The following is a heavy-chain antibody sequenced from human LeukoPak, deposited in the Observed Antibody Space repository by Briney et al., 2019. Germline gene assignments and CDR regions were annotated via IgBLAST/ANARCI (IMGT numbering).Heavy chain of an antibody. V-gene: IGHV3-30*02. CDR1: GFTFSSYG. J-gene: IGHJ4*02. D-gene: IGHD3-3*01. CDR2: IRYDGSNK. Sequence: PGGSLRLSCAASGFTFSSYGMHWVRQAPGKGLEWVAFIRYDGSNKYYADSVKGRFTISRDKSKNTLYLQMNSLRAEDTAVYYCAKDPTAGFWSGYYFDYWGQGTLVTVSS. CDR3: AKDPTAGFWSGYYFDY.